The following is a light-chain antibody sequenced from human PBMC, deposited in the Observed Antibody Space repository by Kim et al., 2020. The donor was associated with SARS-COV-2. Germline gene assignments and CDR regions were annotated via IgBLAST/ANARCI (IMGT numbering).Light chain of an antibody. CDR3: QQTFNTPGT. Sequence: DIQMTQSPSSLSASVGDRVTITCRASQSIRSHLNWYQQKLGKAPNLLIHAASSLQSGVPSRFSGSGSGTDFTLTISSLQPEDFAIYYCQQTFNTPGTFGQGTKVDIK. CDR2: AAS. CDR1: QSIRSH. V-gene: IGKV1-39*01. J-gene: IGKJ1*01.